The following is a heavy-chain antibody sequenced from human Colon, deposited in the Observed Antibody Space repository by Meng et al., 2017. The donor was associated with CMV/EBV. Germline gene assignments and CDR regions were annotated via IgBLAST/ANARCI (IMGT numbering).Heavy chain of an antibody. V-gene: IGHV3-23*01. D-gene: IGHD1/OR15-1a*01. J-gene: IGHJ4*02. Sequence: GGSLRLSCAASGFTFSSYAMSWVRQAPGKGLEWVSAISGSGGTIYYADSVKGRFTISRDNAKNSLDLQMNSLRAEDTAVYYCAREGDGNSDYFDYWGQGTLVTVSS. CDR1: GFTFSSYA. CDR2: ISGSGGTI. CDR3: AREGDGNSDYFDY.